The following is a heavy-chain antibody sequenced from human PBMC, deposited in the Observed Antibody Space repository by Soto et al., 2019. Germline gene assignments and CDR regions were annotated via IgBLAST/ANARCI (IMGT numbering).Heavy chain of an antibody. J-gene: IGHJ6*02. CDR1: GYTFTDYY. D-gene: IGHD2-15*01. V-gene: IGHV1-2*04. CDR2: VNPNSGGT. CDR3: AREGAATANYGMDV. Sequence: ASVKVSCKASGYTFTDYYIHWVRQAPGQGLEWMGWVNPNSGGTNYAQKFQGWVTMTRDTSISTVYMELSSLKSDDMAVYYCAREGAATANYGMDVWGQGTTVTV.